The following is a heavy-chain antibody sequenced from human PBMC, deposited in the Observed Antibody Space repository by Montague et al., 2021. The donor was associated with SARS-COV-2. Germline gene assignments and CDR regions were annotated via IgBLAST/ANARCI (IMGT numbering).Heavy chain of an antibody. D-gene: IGHD1-14*01. J-gene: IGHJ4*02. CDR1: GYRFSSYW. Sequence: QSGSEVKKPGESLKISCKGSGYRFSSYWIGWVRQMSGKGLEWMGXIYPGDSDTRYSPSFQGQVTISADKSITTAYLQWSSLKASDTAMYYRARRIHGTYYFDYWGQGTLVTVSS. CDR3: ARRIHGTYYFDY. V-gene: IGHV5-51*01. CDR2: IYPGDSDT.